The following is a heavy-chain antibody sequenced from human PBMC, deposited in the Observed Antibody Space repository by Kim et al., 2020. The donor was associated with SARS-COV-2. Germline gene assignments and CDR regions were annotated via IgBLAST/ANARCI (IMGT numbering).Heavy chain of an antibody. D-gene: IGHD1-26*01. CDR2: IHDAGST. V-gene: IGHV3-53*01. Sequence: GGSLRLSCAVSGSSVRSSYMTWVRQAPGKGLEWVSAIHDAGSTYYADSVKGRFTISRDIPKDTLYLQMNSLRAEDTAVYYCSSSTVGAYFDYLGQGSLVT. J-gene: IGHJ4*02. CDR3: SSSTVGAYFDY. CDR1: GSSVRSSY.